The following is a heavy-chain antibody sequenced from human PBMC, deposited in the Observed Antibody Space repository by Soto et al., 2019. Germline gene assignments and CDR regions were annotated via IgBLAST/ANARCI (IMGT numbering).Heavy chain of an antibody. V-gene: IGHV1-18*01. CDR3: ARDAAAGLNDY. J-gene: IGHJ4*02. CDR1: GYTFTSYG. Sequence: QVQLVQSGAEVKKPGASVKVSCKASGYTFTSYGISWVRQAPGQGLEWMGWISAYNGNTKYVQKVQGRVTITTDTSTSTAYXXXRTLRSDDTAVYYCARDAAAGLNDYWGQGTLVTVSS. D-gene: IGHD6-13*01. CDR2: ISAYNGNT.